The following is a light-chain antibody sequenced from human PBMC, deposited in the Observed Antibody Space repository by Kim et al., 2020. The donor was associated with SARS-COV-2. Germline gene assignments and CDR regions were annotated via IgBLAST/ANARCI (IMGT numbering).Light chain of an antibody. V-gene: IGKV3-20*01. CDR3: QKYGGSEYI. Sequence: ETVLTQSPATLSLSPGERATLYCRASPSVSSNYLAWYQQRPGQAPRLLIYGASSRATGIPERFSGSGSGTDFTLTISRLEPEDFAVYYCQKYGGSEYIFGQGTKLEIK. J-gene: IGKJ2*01. CDR2: GAS. CDR1: PSVSSNY.